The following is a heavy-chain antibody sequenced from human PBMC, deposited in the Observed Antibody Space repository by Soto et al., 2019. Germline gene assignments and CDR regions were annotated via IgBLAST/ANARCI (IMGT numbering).Heavy chain of an antibody. CDR1: ADTIRSGCYY. V-gene: IGHV4-31*03. Sequence: PSDTESLTSPLSADTIRSGCYYWRWFRPHPGKCLEWIGYIYYSGSTYYNPSLKSRVTISVDTSKNQFSLKLSSVTAADTAVYYCARDSRIAAAGTGGYYGMDVWGQGTTVSVSS. D-gene: IGHD6-13*01. CDR2: IYYSGST. J-gene: IGHJ6*02. CDR3: ARDSRIAAAGTGGYYGMDV.